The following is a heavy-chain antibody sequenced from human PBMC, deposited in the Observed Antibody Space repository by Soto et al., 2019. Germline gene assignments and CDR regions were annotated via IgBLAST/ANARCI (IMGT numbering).Heavy chain of an antibody. Sequence: GGSLRLSCAASGFTFSSYSMNWVRQAPGKGLEWVSAISGSGGSTYYADSVKGRFTISRDNSKNTLYLQMNSLRAEDTAVYYCAKGYGELNAFDIWGQGTMVTVSS. D-gene: IGHD4-17*01. V-gene: IGHV3-23*01. CDR1: GFTFSSYS. CDR2: ISGSGGST. J-gene: IGHJ3*02. CDR3: AKGYGELNAFDI.